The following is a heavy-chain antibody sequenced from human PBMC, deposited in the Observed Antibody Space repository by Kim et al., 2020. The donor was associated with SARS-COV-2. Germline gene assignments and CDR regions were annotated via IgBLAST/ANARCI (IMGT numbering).Heavy chain of an antibody. CDR2: ISSSSSYI. CDR3: ARRRSSGHYYYYGMDV. D-gene: IGHD6-19*01. CDR1: GFTFSSYS. Sequence: GGSLRLSCAASGFTFSSYSMNWVRQAPGKGLEWVSSISSSSSYIYYADSVKGRFTISRDNAKNSLYLQMNSLRAEDTAVYYCARRRSSGHYYYYGMDVCGQGTTFTVSS. V-gene: IGHV3-21*01. J-gene: IGHJ6*02.